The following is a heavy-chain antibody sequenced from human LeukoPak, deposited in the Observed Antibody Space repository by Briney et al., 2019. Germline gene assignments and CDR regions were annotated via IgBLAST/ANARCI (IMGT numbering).Heavy chain of an antibody. J-gene: IGHJ4*02. D-gene: IGHD6-19*01. Sequence: GASVKVSFKASGYTFTIYGISWVRQAPGQGREGMGWISAYNGNTNYAQKLQGRVTMTTDTSTNTAYMELRSLRSDDTAVYYCARDQSLSLAYAPQSSSAPLDYWGQGTLVTVSS. V-gene: IGHV1-18*04. CDR1: GYTFTIYG. CDR3: ARDQSLSLAYAPQSSSAPLDY. CDR2: ISAYNGNT.